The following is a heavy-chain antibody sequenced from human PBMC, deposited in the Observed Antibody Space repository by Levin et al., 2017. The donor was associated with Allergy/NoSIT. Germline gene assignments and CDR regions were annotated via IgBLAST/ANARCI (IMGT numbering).Heavy chain of an antibody. D-gene: IGHD2-2*01. CDR3: ARDLAPAAIYYYYGMDV. CDR2: ISYDGSNK. Sequence: PGESLKISCAASGFTFSSYAMHWVRQAPGKGLEWVAGISYDGSNKYYADSVKGRFTISRDNSKNTLYLQMNSLRAEDTAVYYCARDLAPAAIYYYYGMDVWGQGTTVTVSS. CDR1: GFTFSSYA. V-gene: IGHV3-30*04. J-gene: IGHJ6*02.